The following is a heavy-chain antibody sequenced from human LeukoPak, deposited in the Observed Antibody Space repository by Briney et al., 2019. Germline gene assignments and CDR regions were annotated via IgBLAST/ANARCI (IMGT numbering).Heavy chain of an antibody. Sequence: GGSLRLSCAASGFTFDDYAMHWVRQAPGKGLEWVSGISWNSGSIGYADSVKGRFTISRDNAKNSLYLQMNSLRAEDTALYYCAKVTYYYDSSGYYYFDYWGKGTLVTVSS. V-gene: IGHV3-9*01. J-gene: IGHJ4*02. CDR2: ISWNSGSI. D-gene: IGHD3-22*01. CDR3: AKVTYYYDSSGYYYFDY. CDR1: GFTFDDYA.